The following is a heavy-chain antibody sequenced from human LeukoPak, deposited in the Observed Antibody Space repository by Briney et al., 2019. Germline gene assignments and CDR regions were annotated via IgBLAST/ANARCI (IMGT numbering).Heavy chain of an antibody. J-gene: IGHJ2*01. V-gene: IGHV3-33*03. D-gene: IGHD2-2*01. Sequence: GGSLRLSCAPSGFTFSDHGFHGLPQAPDKGREGAGFIWYDGNRYSDSVKGRFTVSRDNSKNTVFLQMDSLRDEDTAVYYCVVVLVPAAKWHFDVWGRGTLVTVSS. CDR2: IWYDGN. CDR1: GFTFSDHG. CDR3: VVVLVPAAKWHFDV.